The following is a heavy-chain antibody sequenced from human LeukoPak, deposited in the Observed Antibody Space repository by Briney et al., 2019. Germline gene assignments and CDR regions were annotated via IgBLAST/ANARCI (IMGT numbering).Heavy chain of an antibody. CDR2: FYYTGST. D-gene: IGHD3-22*01. J-gene: IGHJ4*02. Sequence: SETLSLTCTVSGDSIRSFFWSWVRQPPGKGLEWIGFFYYTGSTNYNPSLKSRVSISIDTSTNQLSLNLTSVTAADTAVYYCARLPSAGHGYFEDWGQGALVTVSS. V-gene: IGHV4-59*01. CDR1: GDSIRSFF. CDR3: ARLPSAGHGYFED.